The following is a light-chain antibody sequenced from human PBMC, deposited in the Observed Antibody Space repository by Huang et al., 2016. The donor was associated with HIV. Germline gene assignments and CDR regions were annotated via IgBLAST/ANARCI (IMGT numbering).Light chain of an antibody. J-gene: IGKJ1*01. CDR3: QQYHNWPPWT. Sequence: EIVMTQSPATLSVSPGERATLSCRASQSVSSNLAWYQQKPGQAPRLLIYGASTRANGIPARFSGSGSGTEFTLTISSLQSEDFAVYYCQQYHNWPPWTFGQGTKVDFK. CDR2: GAS. V-gene: IGKV3-15*01. CDR1: QSVSSN.